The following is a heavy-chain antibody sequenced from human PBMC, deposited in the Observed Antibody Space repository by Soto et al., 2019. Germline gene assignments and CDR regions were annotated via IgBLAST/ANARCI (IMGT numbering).Heavy chain of an antibody. J-gene: IGHJ4*02. V-gene: IGHV3-13*01. CDR2: IGTAGDT. Sequence: EVQLVESGGGLVQPGGSLRLSCAAYGFTFSSYDMHWVRQATGKGLEWVSAIGTAGDTYYPGSVQGRFTISRENAKNSLYLQMSSRRAGDTAVYYCARGPYGSGSPIAPYYFDYWGQGTLVTVSS. D-gene: IGHD3-10*01. CDR3: ARGPYGSGSPIAPYYFDY. CDR1: GFTFSSYD.